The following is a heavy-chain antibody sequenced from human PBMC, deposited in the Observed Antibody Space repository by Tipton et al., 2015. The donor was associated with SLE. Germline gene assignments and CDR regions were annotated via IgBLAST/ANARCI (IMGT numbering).Heavy chain of an antibody. CDR1: GGSISSSSYY. D-gene: IGHD3-10*01. CDR3: ARSQTYYGSGRLSRAFAFVI. J-gene: IGHJ3*02. Sequence: TLSLTCTVSGGSISSSSYYWGWIRQPPGKGLEWIGSIYYSGSTYYNPSLKSRITISVDTSKNQFSLKLSSVTAAVTAVYYCARSQTYYGSGRLSRAFAFVIWGLGTIVTVSS. CDR2: IYYSGST. V-gene: IGHV4-39*07.